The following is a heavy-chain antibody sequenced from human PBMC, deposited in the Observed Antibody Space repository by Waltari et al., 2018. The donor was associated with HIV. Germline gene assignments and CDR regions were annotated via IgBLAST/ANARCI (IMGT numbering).Heavy chain of an antibody. CDR2: ISSSSSTI. Sequence: EVQLVESGGGLVQPGGSRRLSCAASGFTFSSYSMNWVRQAPGKGLEWVSYISSSSSTIYYADSVKGRFTISRDNAKNSLYLQMNSLRAEDTAVYYCARDPRSIAVAANDYWGQGTLVTVSS. CDR3: ARDPRSIAVAANDY. V-gene: IGHV3-48*01. D-gene: IGHD6-19*01. CDR1: GFTFSSYS. J-gene: IGHJ4*02.